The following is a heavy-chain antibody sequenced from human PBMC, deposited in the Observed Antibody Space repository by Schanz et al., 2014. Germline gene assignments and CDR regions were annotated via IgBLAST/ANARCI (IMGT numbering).Heavy chain of an antibody. J-gene: IGHJ4*02. V-gene: IGHV3-11*01. D-gene: IGHD5-12*01. Sequence: QVHLVESGGGLVKPGGSLRLSCAASEFTFSDYYMNWIRQAPGKGLEWISYISSSGSTEYYADSVKGRFTISRDNTKNSLYLQMNSLRAEDTAVYYCARDRGPDGYNPLDYWGQGTLVTVSS. CDR1: EFTFSDYY. CDR3: ARDRGPDGYNPLDY. CDR2: ISSSGSTE.